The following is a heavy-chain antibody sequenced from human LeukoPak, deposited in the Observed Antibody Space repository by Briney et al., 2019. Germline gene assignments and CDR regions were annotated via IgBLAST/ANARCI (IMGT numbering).Heavy chain of an antibody. D-gene: IGHD1-20*01. CDR2: IWYDGSNK. J-gene: IGHJ4*02. Sequence: TGRSLRLSCAASGFTFSTYGMHWVRQAPGKGLEWVAVIWYDGSNKYYADSVKGRFTISRDNAKNSLYLQMNSLRAEDTAAYYCARARITGTTLPVDYWGQGTLVTVSS. CDR3: ARARITGTTLPVDY. V-gene: IGHV3-33*01. CDR1: GFTFSTYG.